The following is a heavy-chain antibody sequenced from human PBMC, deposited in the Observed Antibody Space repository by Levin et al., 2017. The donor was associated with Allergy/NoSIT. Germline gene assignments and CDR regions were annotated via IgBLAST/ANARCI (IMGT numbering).Heavy chain of an antibody. CDR1: GFTFSSYA. Sequence: ASVKVSCAASGFTFSSYAMSWVRQAPGKGLEWVSAISGSGVSTYYADSVKGRFTISRDNSKNTLYLQMNSLRAEDTAVYYCAKDDYKGLFEYFQHWGQGTLVTVSS. CDR3: AKDDYKGLFEYFQH. CDR2: ISGSGVST. D-gene: IGHD4-11*01. V-gene: IGHV3-23*01. J-gene: IGHJ1*01.